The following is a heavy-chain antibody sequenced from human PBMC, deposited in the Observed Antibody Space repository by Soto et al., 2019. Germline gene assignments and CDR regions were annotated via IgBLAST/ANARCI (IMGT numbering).Heavy chain of an antibody. CDR3: AKDSSSSGIYTGRFDY. CDR1: GFTFSSYG. D-gene: IGHD1-26*01. Sequence: QVQLVESGGGVVQPGRSLRLSCAASGFTFSSYGMHWVRQAPGKGLEWVAVISYDGSSKYYADSVKGRFTISRDNSKNTLYLQMNSLRAEDTALYYCAKDSSSSGIYTGRFDYWGQGTLVTVSS. V-gene: IGHV3-30*18. CDR2: ISYDGSSK. J-gene: IGHJ4*02.